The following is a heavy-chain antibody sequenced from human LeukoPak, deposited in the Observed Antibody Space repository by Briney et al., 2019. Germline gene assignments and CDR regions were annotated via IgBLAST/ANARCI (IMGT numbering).Heavy chain of an antibody. D-gene: IGHD3-22*01. V-gene: IGHV4-4*07. CDR2: IYTSGST. CDR1: GGSISSYY. Sequence: SETLSLTCTVSGGSISSYYWSWIRQPAGKGLERIGRIYTSGSTNYNPSLKSRVTMSVDTSKNQFSLKLSSVTAADTAVYYCARIYDSSGYDWFDPWGQGTLVTVSS. CDR3: ARIYDSSGYDWFDP. J-gene: IGHJ5*02.